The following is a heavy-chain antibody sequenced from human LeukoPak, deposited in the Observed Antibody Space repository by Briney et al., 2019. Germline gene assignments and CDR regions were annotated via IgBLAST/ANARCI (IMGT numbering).Heavy chain of an antibody. CDR1: GFTFSSYA. J-gene: IGHJ4*02. Sequence: GGSLRLSCAASGFTFSSYAMHWVRQAPGKGLEWVAVISYDGSNKYYADSVKGRFTISRDNSKNTLYLQMNSLRAEDTAVYYCAREQPSIAVAGPFDYWGQGTLVTVSS. D-gene: IGHD6-19*01. CDR3: AREQPSIAVAGPFDY. CDR2: ISYDGSNK. V-gene: IGHV3-30-3*01.